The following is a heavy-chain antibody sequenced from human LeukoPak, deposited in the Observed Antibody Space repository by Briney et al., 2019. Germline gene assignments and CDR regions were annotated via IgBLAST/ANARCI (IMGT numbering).Heavy chain of an antibody. CDR3: ARQSHSPVFVDY. J-gene: IGHJ4*02. V-gene: IGHV4-39*07. CDR1: GGSFSSSSYY. D-gene: IGHD2-8*01. CDR2: ISYSGTA. Sequence: PSETLSLTCTVSGGSFSSSSYYWGWIRQPPGKGLEWIGIISYSGTAYYNLPLKSRVTISVDTSKNQFSLKVISMSAADTAVYYCARQSHSPVFVDYWGQGTLVTVSS.